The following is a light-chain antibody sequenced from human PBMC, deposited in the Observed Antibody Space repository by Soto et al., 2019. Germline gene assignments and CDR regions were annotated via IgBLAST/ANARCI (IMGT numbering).Light chain of an antibody. CDR1: NSNIGAYYA. CDR2: GDT. V-gene: IGLV1-40*01. Sequence: QSVLTQPPSVSGSPGQRVTISCTGSNSNIGAYYAVHWYQHLPGTAPKLLLTGDTSRPSGVPDRFSGSKSGASASLAITALQAEEEADDYCQSYDSRLSVSVFGTGTKVTVL. CDR3: QSYDSRLSVSV. J-gene: IGLJ1*01.